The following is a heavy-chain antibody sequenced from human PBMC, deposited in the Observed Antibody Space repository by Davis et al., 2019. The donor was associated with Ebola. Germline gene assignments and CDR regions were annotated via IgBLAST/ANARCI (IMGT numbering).Heavy chain of an antibody. CDR1: GYTFTGYY. CDR2: INPNSGGT. CDR3: ARGGFSAVPAARHYYGMDV. D-gene: IGHD2-2*01. Sequence: ASVKVSCKASGYTFTGYYMHWVRQAPGQGLEWMGWINPNSGGTNYAQKFQGRVTMTRDTSISTAYMELSRLRSDDTAVYYCARGGFSAVPAARHYYGMDVWGQGTTVTVSS. V-gene: IGHV1-2*02. J-gene: IGHJ6*02.